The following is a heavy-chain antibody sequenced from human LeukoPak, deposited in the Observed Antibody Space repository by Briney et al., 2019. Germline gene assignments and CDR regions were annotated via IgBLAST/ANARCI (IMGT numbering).Heavy chain of an antibody. D-gene: IGHD6-19*01. CDR2: FSRSGRSI. J-gene: IGHJ6*02. CDR1: GFTFSDYY. CDR3: ARGPIAVAGGGGKSYYGMDV. V-gene: IGHV3-11*01. Sequence: GGSLRLSCAASGFTFSDYYMSWIRQAPGEGLGWVSYFSRSGRSIYYADSVEGRFTISRDNAKKSLYLQMNSLRAEDTAVYYCARGPIAVAGGGGKSYYGMDVWGQGTTVTVSS.